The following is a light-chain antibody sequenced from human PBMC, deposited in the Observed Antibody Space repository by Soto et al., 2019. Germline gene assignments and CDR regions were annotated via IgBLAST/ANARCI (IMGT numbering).Light chain of an antibody. CDR3: QQYDSSPVT. V-gene: IGKV3-20*01. J-gene: IGKJ1*01. CDR1: QSVSSSY. CDR2: GAS. Sequence: EIVLTQSPGTLSLSPGERATLSCRASQSVSSSYLAWYQRKPGQAPRLLIYGASSRATGIPDRFSGSGSGTDFTLTISRLEPEDFAVYFCQQYDSSPVTFGQGTKVAIK.